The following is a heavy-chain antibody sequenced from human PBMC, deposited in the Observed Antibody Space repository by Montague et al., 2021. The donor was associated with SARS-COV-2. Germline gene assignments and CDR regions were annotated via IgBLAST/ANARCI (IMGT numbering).Heavy chain of an antibody. V-gene: IGHV4-39*01. CDR1: GGSISSSSYC. CDR2: IYYSGST. D-gene: IGHD3-9*01. J-gene: IGHJ3*02. Sequence: SETLSLTCTVSGGSISSSSYCWGWIRQPPGKGLEWIGSIYYSGSTYYNPSLKSRVTISVDTSKNQFSLKLSSVTAADTAVYYCATYYDILTGYYIDAFDIWGQGTMVTVSS. CDR3: ATYYDILTGYYIDAFDI.